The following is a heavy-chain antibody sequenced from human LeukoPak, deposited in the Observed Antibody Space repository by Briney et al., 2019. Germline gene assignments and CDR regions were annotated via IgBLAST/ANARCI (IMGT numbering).Heavy chain of an antibody. CDR3: AKAPIELWLQGYFEY. D-gene: IGHD5-24*01. V-gene: IGHV3-23*01. CDR2: ISGSGDGT. Sequence: GGSLRLSCAASGFSFSKYGMSWVRQTQGKGLEWVSGISGSGDGTYYADPVKGRFIVSRDNSKNTLYLQMNSLRDDDTAVYYCAKAPIELWLQGYFEYWGPGILVTVSS. J-gene: IGHJ4*02. CDR1: GFSFSKYG.